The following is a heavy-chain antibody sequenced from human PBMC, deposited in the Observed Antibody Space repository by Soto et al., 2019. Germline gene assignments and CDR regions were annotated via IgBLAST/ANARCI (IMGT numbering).Heavy chain of an antibody. J-gene: IGHJ4*01. CDR3: ARGSLY. CDR2: IYSADNT. CDR1: GLSVSSND. Sequence: GGSLRVSCAASGLSVSSNDMSWVRQAPGKGLECVSIIYSADNTFYVDSVKGRFIISRDNSKNTVYLQMNSLRADDTAVYYCARGSLYWGQGTLVTVSS. V-gene: IGHV3-66*01.